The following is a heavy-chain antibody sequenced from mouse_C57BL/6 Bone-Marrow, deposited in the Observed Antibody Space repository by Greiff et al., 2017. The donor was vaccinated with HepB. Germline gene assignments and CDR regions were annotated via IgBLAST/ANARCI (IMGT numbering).Heavy chain of an antibody. D-gene: IGHD2-3*01. J-gene: IGHJ3*01. CDR1: GYTFTDYY. V-gene: IGHV1-76*01. CDR3: ARGEWLLRFAY. CDR2: IYPGSGNT. Sequence: VQLQQSGAELVRPGASVKLSCKASGYTFTDYYINWVKQRPGQGLEWIARIYPGSGNTYYNEKFKGKATLTAEKSSSTAYMQLSSLTSEDSAVYFCARGEWLLRFAYWGQGTLVTVSA.